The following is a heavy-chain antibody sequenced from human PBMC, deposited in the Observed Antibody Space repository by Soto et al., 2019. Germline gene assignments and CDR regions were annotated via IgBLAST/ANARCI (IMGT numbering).Heavy chain of an antibody. J-gene: IGHJ4*02. CDR2: INAGNGNT. Sequence: QVQLVQSGAEEKKPGASVKVSCKASGYTFTAYAMHWVRQAPGQRLECMGWINAGNGNTKYSQKFQGRVTITRDTTATKGNMGMSSLRSEDTGAYYCAGAVPVPADFDYWAQGTLFTAPS. CDR3: AGAVPVPADFDY. CDR1: GYTFTAYA. D-gene: IGHD6-19*01. V-gene: IGHV1-3*05.